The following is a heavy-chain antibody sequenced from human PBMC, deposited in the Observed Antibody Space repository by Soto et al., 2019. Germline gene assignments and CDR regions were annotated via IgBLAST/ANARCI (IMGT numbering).Heavy chain of an antibody. V-gene: IGHV1-3*01. CDR2: INAGNANT. CDR3: ARDRAARYYYYGMDV. Sequence: ASVKVSCKASGYTFTSYAMHWVRQAPGQRLEWMGWINAGNANTKYSQKFQGRVTITRDTSASTAYMELSSLRSEDTAVYYCARDRAARYYYYGMDVWGRGTTVTVSS. D-gene: IGHD6-6*01. CDR1: GYTFTSYA. J-gene: IGHJ6*01.